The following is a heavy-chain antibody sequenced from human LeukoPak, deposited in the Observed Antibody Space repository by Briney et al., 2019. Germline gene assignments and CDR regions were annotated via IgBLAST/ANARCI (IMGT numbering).Heavy chain of an antibody. D-gene: IGHD3-10*01. Sequence: PSETLSLTCTVSGGSISSYYWSWIRQPAGKGLEWIGRIYTSGSTNYNPSLKSRVTMSVDTSKNQFSLKLSSVTAADTAVYFCARGLFYSGSGRTFDSWGQGTLVTVSS. V-gene: IGHV4-4*07. CDR2: IYTSGST. CDR3: ARGLFYSGSGRTFDS. J-gene: IGHJ4*02. CDR1: GGSISSYY.